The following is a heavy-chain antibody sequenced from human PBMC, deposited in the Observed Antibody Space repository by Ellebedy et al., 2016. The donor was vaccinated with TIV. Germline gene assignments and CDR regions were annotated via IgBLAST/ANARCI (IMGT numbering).Heavy chain of an antibody. V-gene: IGHV4-59*01. CDR1: GGSISSYY. J-gene: IGHJ5*02. CDR2: IYYSGST. CDR3: ARDGAPYYYDSSGYSPYNWFDP. D-gene: IGHD3-22*01. Sequence: MPSETLSLTCTVSGGSISSYYWSWIRQPPGKGLEWIGYIYYSGSTNYNPSLKSRVTISVDTSKNQFSLKLSSVTAADTAVYYCARDGAPYYYDSSGYSPYNWFDPWGQGTLVTVSS.